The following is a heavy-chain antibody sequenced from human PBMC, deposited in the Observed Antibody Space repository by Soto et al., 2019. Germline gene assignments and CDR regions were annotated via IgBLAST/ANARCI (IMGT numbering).Heavy chain of an antibody. J-gene: IGHJ6*03. D-gene: IGHD3-3*01. CDR2: INPSGGST. CDR3: ARDRAYYDFWSGYFHYYYYMDV. Sequence: GASVKVSCKASGYTFTSYYIHWVRQAPGQGLEWMGIINPSGGSTSYAQKFQGRVTMTRDTSTSTVYMELSSLRSEDTAVYYCARDRAYYDFWSGYFHYYYYMDVWGKGTTVTVSS. CDR1: GYTFTSYY. V-gene: IGHV1-46*03.